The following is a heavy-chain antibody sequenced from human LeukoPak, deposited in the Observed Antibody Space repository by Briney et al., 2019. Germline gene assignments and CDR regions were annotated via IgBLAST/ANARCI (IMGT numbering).Heavy chain of an antibody. CDR2: ISTSSSYI. J-gene: IGHJ1*01. D-gene: IGHD6-13*01. Sequence: PGGSLRLSCAASGFTFSSYSMNWVRQAPGKGLEWVSSISTSSSYIYYADSVKGRFTISRDNAKNSLYLQMNSLRAEDTAVYYCSRGHLYSSNWTEYFQHWGEGTLVTVSS. V-gene: IGHV3-21*01. CDR3: SRGHLYSSNWTEYFQH. CDR1: GFTFSSYS.